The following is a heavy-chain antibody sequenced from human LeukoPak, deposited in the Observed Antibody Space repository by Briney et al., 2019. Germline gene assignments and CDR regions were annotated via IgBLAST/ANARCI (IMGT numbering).Heavy chain of an antibody. V-gene: IGHV4-39*07. CDR2: IYHSGST. D-gene: IGHD6-13*01. CDR1: GGSISSSSYY. J-gene: IGHJ4*02. Sequence: SETLSLTCIVSGGSISSSSYYWSWIRQPPGKGLDWIGSIYHSGSTYYNPSLKSRVTISVDTSKNQFSLKLSSVTAADAAVYYCARESEGDSSYTYDYWGQGTLVTVSS. CDR3: ARESEGDSSYTYDY.